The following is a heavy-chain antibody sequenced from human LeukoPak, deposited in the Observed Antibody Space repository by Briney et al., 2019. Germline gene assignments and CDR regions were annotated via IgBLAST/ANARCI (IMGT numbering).Heavy chain of an antibody. J-gene: IGHJ4*02. CDR1: GYTFTGYY. D-gene: IGHD6-19*01. CDR2: INPNNGDT. CDR3: TRRGEQWLVQDF. Sequence: ASVKVSCKASGYTFTGYYMHWVRQAPGQGLEWMGRINPNNGDTNYAQKFQGRVTMTRDTSINTAYMELNSLRSDDTAVYYCTRRGEQWLVQDFWGQGTLVTVSS. V-gene: IGHV1-2*06.